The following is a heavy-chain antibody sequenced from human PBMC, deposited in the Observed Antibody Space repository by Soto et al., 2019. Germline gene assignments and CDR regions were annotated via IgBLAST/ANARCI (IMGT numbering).Heavy chain of an antibody. CDR2: IYSGGST. CDR3: ARDRMTMVRGVITETYYYYGMDV. V-gene: IGHV3-53*04. CDR1: GFTVSSNY. D-gene: IGHD3-10*01. Sequence: EVQLVESGGGLVQPGGSLRLSCAASGFTVSSNYMSWVRQAPGKGLEWVSVIYSGGSTYYADSVKGRFTISRHNSKNTLYLQMNSLRAEDTAVYYCARDRMTMVRGVITETYYYYGMDVWGQGTTVTVSS. J-gene: IGHJ6*02.